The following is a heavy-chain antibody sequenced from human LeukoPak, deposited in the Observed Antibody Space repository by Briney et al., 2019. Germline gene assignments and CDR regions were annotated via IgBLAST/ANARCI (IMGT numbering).Heavy chain of an antibody. Sequence: SETLSLICTTSGAPISRFYWSWVRQPPGKGLEWIGNIYNGVPTFFNPSLRSRVTLSVDTSKTQFSLQLASVTAADTAVYYCVQTTGWPGFDYWGQGILVTVSS. D-gene: IGHD6-19*01. CDR1: GAPISRFY. V-gene: IGHV4-4*09. CDR3: VQTTGWPGFDY. J-gene: IGHJ4*02. CDR2: IYNGVPT.